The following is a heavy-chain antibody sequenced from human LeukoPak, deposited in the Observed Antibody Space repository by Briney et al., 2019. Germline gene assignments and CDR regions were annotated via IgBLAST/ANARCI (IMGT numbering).Heavy chain of an antibody. J-gene: IGHJ4*02. V-gene: IGHV3-33*01. Sequence: GWSLRLSCAASGYSFSSYGMQWDRQAPGKGLEWVAVIWYDGSKKYYADSVKGRFTISRDDSKNTLYLQMNSLRAEDTAIYYCARDPGTLATYFDYWGPGTLVTVSS. D-gene: IGHD6-13*01. CDR3: ARDPGTLATYFDY. CDR2: IWYDGSKK. CDR1: GYSFSSYG.